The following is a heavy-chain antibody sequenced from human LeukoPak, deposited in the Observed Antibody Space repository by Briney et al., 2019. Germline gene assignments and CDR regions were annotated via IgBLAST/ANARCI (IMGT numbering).Heavy chain of an antibody. V-gene: IGHV1-58*02. Sequence: SVKVSCKASGFTFSSSAMQWVRQARGQRLEWIGWIVVGSGNTNYAQKSQERVTITRDMSTSTAYMELSSLRSEDTAVYYCAAEGGTGGFDYWGQGTLVTVSS. D-gene: IGHD7-27*01. CDR3: AAEGGTGGFDY. CDR2: IVVGSGNT. J-gene: IGHJ4*02. CDR1: GFTFSSSA.